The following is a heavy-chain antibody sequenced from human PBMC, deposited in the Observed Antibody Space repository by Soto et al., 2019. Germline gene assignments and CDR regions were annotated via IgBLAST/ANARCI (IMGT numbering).Heavy chain of an antibody. CDR3: ASVPFYGDYLG. CDR2: INHSGST. V-gene: IGHV4-34*01. Sequence: QVQLQQWGAGLLKPSETLSLTCAVYGGSFSGYYWSWIRQPPGKGLEWIGEINHSGSTNYNPSLKSRVTISVDTSKNQFSLKLSSVTAADTAVYYCASVPFYGDYLGWGQGTLVTVSS. CDR1: GGSFSGYY. D-gene: IGHD4-17*01. J-gene: IGHJ4*02.